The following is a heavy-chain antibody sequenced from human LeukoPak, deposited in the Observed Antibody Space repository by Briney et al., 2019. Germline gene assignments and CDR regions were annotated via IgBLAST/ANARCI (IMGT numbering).Heavy chain of an antibody. CDR1: GGSFSSYA. V-gene: IGHV1-69*06. Sequence: SVKVSCKASGGSFSSYAFSWVRQAPGQGLEWMGGIIPIVGTADYAHKFQGRVSITADKSTSTTYMELSSLRSEDTAVYYCATDGYDLGNSPEPLCYYMDVWGIGTTVTVSS. J-gene: IGHJ6*03. CDR2: IIPIVGTA. CDR3: ATDGYDLGNSPEPLCYYMDV. D-gene: IGHD5-12*01.